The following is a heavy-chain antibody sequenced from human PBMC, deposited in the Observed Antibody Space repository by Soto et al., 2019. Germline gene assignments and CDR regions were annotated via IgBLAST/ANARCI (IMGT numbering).Heavy chain of an antibody. Sequence: GGSLRLSCAASGFTVSTNYMSWVRQAPGKGLEWVSVIYAGGNTHYADSVEGRFTISRDNSNNMLYLQMNSLRAEDTAVYYCVREKVTMIVGFYYFDYWGQGTRVTVSS. J-gene: IGHJ4*02. CDR2: IYAGGNT. D-gene: IGHD3-22*01. V-gene: IGHV3-66*01. CDR1: GFTVSTNY. CDR3: VREKVTMIVGFYYFDY.